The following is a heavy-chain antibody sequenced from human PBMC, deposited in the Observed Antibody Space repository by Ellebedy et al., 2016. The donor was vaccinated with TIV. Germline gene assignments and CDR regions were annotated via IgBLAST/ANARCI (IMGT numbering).Heavy chain of an antibody. CDR2: FNPEYGDT. D-gene: IGHD3-10*01. CDR1: GYTLTELP. CDR3: ATNPQFGYSYGVDV. Sequence: AASVKVSCKVSGYTLTELPMHWVLQAPGKGLEWMGGFNPEYGDTIYAQKFQGRVTMTEDTSADTAYMELRSLRSEDMAVYYCATNPQFGYSYGVDVWGQGTTVTVSS. V-gene: IGHV1-24*01. J-gene: IGHJ6*02.